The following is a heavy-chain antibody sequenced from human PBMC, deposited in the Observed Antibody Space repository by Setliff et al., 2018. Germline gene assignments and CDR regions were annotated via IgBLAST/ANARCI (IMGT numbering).Heavy chain of an antibody. CDR2: IWDDGGNK. D-gene: IGHD2-15*01. V-gene: IGHV3-33*01. CDR1: GFTFSTYR. Sequence: GSLRLSCGASGFTFSTYRMHWVRQAPGKGLEWVAVIWDDGGNKYHADSVKGRFTISRDNSKNTLYLQMNSLRPEDTAVYYCARTCSGSGCYAGLESWGQGTPVTVS. CDR3: ARTCSGSGCYAGLES. J-gene: IGHJ4*02.